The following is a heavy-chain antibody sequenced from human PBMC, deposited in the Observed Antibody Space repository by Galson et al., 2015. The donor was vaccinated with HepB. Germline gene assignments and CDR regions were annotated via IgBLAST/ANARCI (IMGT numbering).Heavy chain of an antibody. CDR2: IDWDDDK. V-gene: IGHV2-70*01. CDR3: ARNPRWWSDAFDI. J-gene: IGHJ3*02. CDR1: GFSLSTSGMC. Sequence: PALVKPPPTITLTCTFSGFSLSTSGMCVSWIRQPPGKALEWLALIDWDDDKYYSTSLKTRLTISKDTSKNQVVLTMTNMDPVDTATYYCARNPRWWSDAFDIWGQGTMVTVSS. D-gene: IGHD2-15*01.